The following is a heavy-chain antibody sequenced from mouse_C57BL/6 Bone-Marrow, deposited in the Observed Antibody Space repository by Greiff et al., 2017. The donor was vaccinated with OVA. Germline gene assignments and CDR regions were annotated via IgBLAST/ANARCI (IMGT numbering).Heavy chain of an antibody. CDR2: ISGGGGNT. D-gene: IGHD3-2*02. Sequence: EVKLVESGGGLVKPGGSLKLSCAASGFTFSSYTMSWVRQTPEKRLEWVASISGGGGNTYYPDSVKGRFTISRDNARNTLYLQMGSLRSEDTALYYCASPRWAAQATYAMDYWGQGTSVTVSS. CDR1: GFTFSSYT. CDR3: ASPRWAAQATYAMDY. J-gene: IGHJ4*01. V-gene: IGHV5-9*01.